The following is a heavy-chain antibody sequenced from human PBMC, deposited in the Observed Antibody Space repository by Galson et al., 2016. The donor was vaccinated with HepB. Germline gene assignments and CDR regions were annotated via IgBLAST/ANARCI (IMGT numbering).Heavy chain of an antibody. D-gene: IGHD3-10*01. Sequence: SLRLSCAASGFTFTNYGMNWLRQAPGKGLEWVAYISSDGSKRYFADSVKGRFTISRDNSKNTLFLHMSSLRAEDTAVYYCAKRDLLWFGDPNAFDVWGQGTMVTVSS. CDR1: GFTFTNYG. J-gene: IGHJ3*01. V-gene: IGHV3-30*18. CDR2: ISSDGSKR. CDR3: AKRDLLWFGDPNAFDV.